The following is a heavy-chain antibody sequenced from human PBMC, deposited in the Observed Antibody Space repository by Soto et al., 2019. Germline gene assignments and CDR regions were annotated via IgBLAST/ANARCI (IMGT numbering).Heavy chain of an antibody. CDR1: GFTFSDHY. V-gene: IGHV3-72*01. CDR2: SGNKAKRYTT. D-gene: IGHD5-12*01. J-gene: IGHJ6*02. Sequence: GGSLRLSCAGSGFTFSDHYMDWVRRAPGKGLEWVGRSGNKAKRYTTEYAASVKGRFIISRDGSKNSLYLQMNSLKTEDTAVYYCAVDMAGTYYGMDVWGQGTTVTVSS. CDR3: AVDMAGTYYGMDV.